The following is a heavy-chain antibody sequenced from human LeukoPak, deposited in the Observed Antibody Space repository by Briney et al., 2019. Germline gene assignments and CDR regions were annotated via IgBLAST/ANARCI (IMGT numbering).Heavy chain of an antibody. V-gene: IGHV3-9*01. J-gene: IGHJ4*02. CDR2: ISWNSGSI. CDR1: GFTFDDYA. CDR3: AKDQLPYYYDSSGYPTSGIDY. Sequence: PGRSLRLSCAASGFTFDDYAMHWVRQAPGKGLEWVSGISWNSGSIGYADSVKGRFTISRDNAKNSLYLQMNSLRAEDTALYYCAKDQLPYYYDSSGYPTSGIDYWGQGTLVTVSS. D-gene: IGHD3-22*01.